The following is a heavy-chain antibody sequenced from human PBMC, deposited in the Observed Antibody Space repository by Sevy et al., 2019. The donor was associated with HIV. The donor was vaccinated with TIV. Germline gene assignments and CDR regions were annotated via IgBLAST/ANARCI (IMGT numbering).Heavy chain of an antibody. CDR2: IRYGGSNK. V-gene: IGHV3-30*02. CDR1: GFTFSSYG. Sequence: GGSLRLSCAASGFTFSSYGMRWVRQAPGKGLEWVAFIRYGGSNKYYADSVKGRFTISRDNSKNTLYLQMNSLRAEDTAVYYCAKGVVVPAARLLLFYYYGMDVWGQGTTVTVSS. D-gene: IGHD2-2*01. CDR3: AKGVVVPAARLLLFYYYGMDV. J-gene: IGHJ6*02.